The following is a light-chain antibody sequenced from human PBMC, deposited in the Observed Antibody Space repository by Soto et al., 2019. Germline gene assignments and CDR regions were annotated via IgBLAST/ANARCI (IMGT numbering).Light chain of an antibody. J-gene: IGKJ2*01. V-gene: IGKV1-5*01. CDR3: QQDNSYSPYT. Sequence: DIQMTQSPSTLSASVGDRVTITCRASQSISSWLAWYQQKPGKAPKLLIYDASSLESGVPSRFSGSGSGTECTLTISSLQRDDFATYYCQQDNSYSPYTVGQGTKLEIK. CDR2: DAS. CDR1: QSISSW.